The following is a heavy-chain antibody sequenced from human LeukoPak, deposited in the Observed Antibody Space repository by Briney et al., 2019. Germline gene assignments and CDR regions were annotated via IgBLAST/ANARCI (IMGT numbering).Heavy chain of an antibody. V-gene: IGHV1-2*02. D-gene: IGHD2-2*03. CDR1: GYTYTGYY. Sequence: ASVKVSCKASGYTYTGYYMHWVRQAPGQGLEWMGWINPNSGDTKYAQKLQGRVTMTTDTSTSTAYMELRSLRSDDTAVYYCARARGYCSSTSCQLHYWGQGTLVTVSS. CDR3: ARARGYCSSTSCQLHY. J-gene: IGHJ4*02. CDR2: INPNSGDT.